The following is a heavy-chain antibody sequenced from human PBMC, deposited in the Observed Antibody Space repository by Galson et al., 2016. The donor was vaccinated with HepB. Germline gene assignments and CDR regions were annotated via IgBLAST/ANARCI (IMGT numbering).Heavy chain of an antibody. V-gene: IGHV1-2*04. CDR2: INPNSGGT. CDR1: GFTFTGHY. J-gene: IGHJ4*02. Sequence: SVKVSCKASGFTFTGHYLHWVRQAPGEGLEWVGWINPNSGGTRYGQRFQGWVTLTRDTSTSTAYMEVRRLTSDDTAVFYCARGAASSRDFDFWGQGTLVTVSS. CDR3: ARGAASSRDFDF. D-gene: IGHD3-10*01.